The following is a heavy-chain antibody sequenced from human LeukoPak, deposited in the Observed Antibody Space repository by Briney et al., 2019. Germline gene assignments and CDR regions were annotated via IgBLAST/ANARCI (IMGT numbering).Heavy chain of an antibody. V-gene: IGHV1-18*01. J-gene: IGHJ4*02. Sequence: ASVKVSCKASGYTFTSYGISWVRQAPGQGLEWMGWISAYNGNTNYAQKLQGRVTMTTDTSTSTAYMELRSLRSDDTAVYYCARARGIVGAMVEDYWGQGTLVTVSS. CDR1: GYTFTSYG. CDR3: ARARGIVGAMVEDY. D-gene: IGHD1-26*01. CDR2: ISAYNGNT.